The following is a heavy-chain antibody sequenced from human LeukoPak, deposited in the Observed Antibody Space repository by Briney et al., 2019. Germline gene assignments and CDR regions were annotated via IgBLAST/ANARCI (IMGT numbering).Heavy chain of an antibody. J-gene: IGHJ4*02. CDR1: GFTFSSYT. CDR2: ISGSGGST. Sequence: GGSLRLSCAASGFTFSSYTMNWVRQAPGKGLEWVSAISGSGGSTYYADSVKGRFTISRDNSKNTLYLQMNSLRAEDTAVYYCAKLRKYGDRTYYFDYWGQGTLVTVSS. CDR3: AKLRKYGDRTYYFDY. V-gene: IGHV3-23*01. D-gene: IGHD4-17*01.